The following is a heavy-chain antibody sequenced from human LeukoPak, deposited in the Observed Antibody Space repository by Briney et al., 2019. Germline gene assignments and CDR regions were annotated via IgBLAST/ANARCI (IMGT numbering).Heavy chain of an antibody. J-gene: IGHJ6*02. Sequence: GGSLRLSCAASGFTFRNYVIHWVRQAPGKGLEWVAVISYDGSNKYYADSVKGRFTISRDNSKNTLYLQMNSLRAEDTAVYYCAGDHAYSGSYRPYGMDVWGQGTTVTVSS. CDR3: AGDHAYSGSYRPYGMDV. CDR2: ISYDGSNK. CDR1: GFTFRNYV. V-gene: IGHV3-30-3*01. D-gene: IGHD1-26*01.